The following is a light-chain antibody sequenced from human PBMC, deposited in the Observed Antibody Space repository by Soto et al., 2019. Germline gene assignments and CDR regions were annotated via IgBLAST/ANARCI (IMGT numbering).Light chain of an antibody. CDR3: QQYNSWPT. CDR1: QSVNNN. CDR2: GAS. Sequence: EIVLTHSPVTLSLSPGERATLSCMASQSVNNNYLAWYQQKPGQPPRLLIYGASTRATGFPARFSGTGSGTEFTLTITSLQSEDFAVYYCQQYNSWPTFGQGTKVDIK. V-gene: IGKV3-15*01. J-gene: IGKJ1*01.